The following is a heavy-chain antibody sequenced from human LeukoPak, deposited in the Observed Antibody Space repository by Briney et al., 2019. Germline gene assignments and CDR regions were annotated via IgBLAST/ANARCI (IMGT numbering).Heavy chain of an antibody. CDR1: GFTFSSYA. J-gene: IGHJ4*02. D-gene: IGHD3-10*01. CDR2: ISGSGGST. CDR3: AKDIGRFGELFGEPIDY. Sequence: TGGSLRLSCAASGFTFSSYAMSWVRQAPGKGLEWVSAISGSGGSTYYADSVKGRFTISRDNSKNTLYLQMNSLRAEDTAVYYCAKDIGRFGELFGEPIDYWGQGTLVTVSS. V-gene: IGHV3-23*01.